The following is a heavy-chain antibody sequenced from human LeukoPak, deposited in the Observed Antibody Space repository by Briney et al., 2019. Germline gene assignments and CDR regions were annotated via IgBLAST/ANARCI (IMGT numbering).Heavy chain of an antibody. CDR3: AKGGATVLTGLDY. D-gene: IGHD2/OR15-2a*01. CDR1: GFTFNTYT. CDR2: ISGSSGII. J-gene: IGHJ4*02. V-gene: IGHV3-48*04. Sequence: GGSLRLSCAASGFTFNTYTMNWVRQAPGKGLEWVSYISGSSGIIDYADSVRGRFTISRDNAKNSLYLQMNSLRAEDTAVYYCAKGGATVLTGLDYWGQGILVAVSS.